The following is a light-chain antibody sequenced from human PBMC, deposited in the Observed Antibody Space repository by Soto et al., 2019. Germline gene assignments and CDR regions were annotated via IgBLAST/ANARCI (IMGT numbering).Light chain of an antibody. CDR2: WAS. V-gene: IGKV4-1*01. J-gene: IGKJ2*01. CDR1: QSVLYSSNNKNY. Sequence: DFVMTQSPDSLAVSLGERATINCKSSQSVLYSSNNKNYLAWYQQKPGQPPKLLIYWASTRDSGVPDRFSGSGYGTDFTLTISSLQAEDVAVYYCQQYYTYPPYTFGQGTKLEIK. CDR3: QQYYTYPPYT.